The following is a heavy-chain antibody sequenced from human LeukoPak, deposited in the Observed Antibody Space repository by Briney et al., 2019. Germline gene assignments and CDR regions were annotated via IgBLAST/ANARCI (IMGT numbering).Heavy chain of an antibody. J-gene: IGHJ6*02. Sequence: GESLKISCKGSGYSFTSYWIGWVRQMPGKGLEWMGIIYPGNSDTTYSPSFQGQVTISADKSISTAYLQWSSLKASDTAMYYCARRDGYCSSTSCYADYYYGMDVWGQGTTVTVSS. CDR3: ARRDGYCSSTSCYADYYYGMDV. CDR2: IYPGNSDT. D-gene: IGHD2-2*01. V-gene: IGHV5-51*01. CDR1: GYSFTSYW.